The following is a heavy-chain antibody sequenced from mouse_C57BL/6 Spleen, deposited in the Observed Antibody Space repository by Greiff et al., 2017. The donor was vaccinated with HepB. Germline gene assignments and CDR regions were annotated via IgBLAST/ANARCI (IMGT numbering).Heavy chain of an antibody. D-gene: IGHD4-1*01. J-gene: IGHJ2*01. CDR2: IYPSDSET. Sequence: QVQLQQPGAELVRPGSSVKLSCKASGYTFTSYLMDWVKQRPGQGLEWIGNIYPSDSETHYNQKFKDKATLTVDKSSSTAYMQLSSLTSEDSAVYYCARSLLWDGDYFDYWGQGTTLTVSS. V-gene: IGHV1-61*01. CDR3: ARSLLWDGDYFDY. CDR1: GYTFTSYL.